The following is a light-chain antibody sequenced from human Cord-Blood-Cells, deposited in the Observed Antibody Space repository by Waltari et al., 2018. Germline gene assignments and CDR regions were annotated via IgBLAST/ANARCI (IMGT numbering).Light chain of an antibody. V-gene: IGLV2-23*01. CDR2: EGS. CDR1: SSAVGRYNL. J-gene: IGLJ3*02. CDR3: CSHAGSSTWV. Sequence: QSALTQPASVSGSPGQSITISCTGTSSAVGRYNLVSWYQQHPGKAPKLMIYEGSKRPSGVSNRFSGSKSGNTASLTISGLQAEDEADYYCCSHAGSSTWVFGGGTKLTVL.